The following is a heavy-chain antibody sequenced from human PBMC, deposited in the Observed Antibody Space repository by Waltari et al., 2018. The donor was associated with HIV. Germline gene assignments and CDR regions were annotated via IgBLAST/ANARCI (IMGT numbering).Heavy chain of an antibody. J-gene: IGHJ5*02. CDR1: GCAFRHYS. Sequence: LVESGGGVVKTGDSLRLTCEAPGCAFRHYSFTWVRQSPQRGLEWVASIRRATNEKFYLDSVRGRFVISRDDSDSSVYLQMDSLKKDDTGKYFCVRDDPGYGPIDHWGRGTLVTV. V-gene: IGHV3-21*04. D-gene: IGHD5-18*01. CDR3: VRDDPGYGPIDH. CDR2: IRRATNEK.